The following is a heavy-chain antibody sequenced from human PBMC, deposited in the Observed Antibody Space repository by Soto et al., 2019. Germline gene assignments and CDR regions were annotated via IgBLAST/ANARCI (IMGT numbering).Heavy chain of an antibody. J-gene: IGHJ6*02. V-gene: IGHV1-18*01. CDR3: ARAETFDYGDYNYYYGMDV. CDR1: GYTFTSYG. Sequence: QVQLVQSGAEVKKPGASVKVSCKASGYTFTSYGISWVRQAPGQGLVWMGWISAYNGNTNYAQKLQGRVTMTTDTSTSTAYRELRSLRSDDTAVYYCARAETFDYGDYNYYYGMDVWGQGTTVTVSS. CDR2: ISAYNGNT. D-gene: IGHD4-17*01.